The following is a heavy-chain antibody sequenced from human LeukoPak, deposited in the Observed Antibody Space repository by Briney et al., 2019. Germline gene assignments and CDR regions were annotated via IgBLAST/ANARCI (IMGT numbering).Heavy chain of an antibody. D-gene: IGHD3-10*01. CDR1: GYTFTSYY. Sequence: ASVKVSCKASGYTFTSYYMHWVRQAPGQGLEWMGIINPSGGSTSYAQKFQGRVTMTRDMSTSTVYMELSSLRSEDTAVYYCARVRVTMVRGVSPYDAFDIWGQGTMVTVSS. CDR2: INPSGGST. J-gene: IGHJ3*02. CDR3: ARVRVTMVRGVSPYDAFDI. V-gene: IGHV1-46*01.